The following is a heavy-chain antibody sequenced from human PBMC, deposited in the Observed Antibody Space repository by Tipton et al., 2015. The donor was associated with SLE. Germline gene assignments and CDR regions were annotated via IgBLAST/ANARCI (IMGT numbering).Heavy chain of an antibody. J-gene: IGHJ4*02. CDR1: GGSISDSTYN. D-gene: IGHD3-3*01. CDR2: IYYSGNT. V-gene: IGHV4-39*01. Sequence: TLSLTCTVSGGSISDSTYNWDWIRQPPGKGLEWLGSIYYSGNTDYNPSLKSRVTMSVDTSKNQFSLRLNSVTAADTAVYYCARRGDFWSGYMDSWGQGTLVTVSS. CDR3: ARRGDFWSGYMDS.